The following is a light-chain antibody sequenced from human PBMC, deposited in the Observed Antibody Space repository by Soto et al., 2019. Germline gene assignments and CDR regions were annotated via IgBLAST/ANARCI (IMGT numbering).Light chain of an antibody. V-gene: IGKV1-5*03. CDR2: KAS. Sequence: DIQMTQSPSTLSASVGDRVIITCRASQSISNWLAWYQQKPGKAPKLLIYKASSLESGVPSRFSGSGSGTEFALTISSLQPDDVATYYCQQYNDYSRTFGQGTKVE. J-gene: IGKJ1*01. CDR1: QSISNW. CDR3: QQYNDYSRT.